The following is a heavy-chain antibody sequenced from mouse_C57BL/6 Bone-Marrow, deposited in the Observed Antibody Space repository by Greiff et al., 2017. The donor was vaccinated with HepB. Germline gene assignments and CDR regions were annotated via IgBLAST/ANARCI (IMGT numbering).Heavy chain of an antibody. CDR3: ARLGSTMITTGYFDV. CDR1: GFTFSDYY. Sequence: EVQVVESGGGLVQPGGSLKLSCAASGFTFSDYYMYWVRQTPEKRLEWVAYISNGGGSTYYPDTVKGRFTISRDNAKNTLYLQMSRLKSEDTAMYYCARLGSTMITTGYFDVWGTGTTVTVSS. D-gene: IGHD2-4*01. V-gene: IGHV5-12*01. J-gene: IGHJ1*03. CDR2: ISNGGGST.